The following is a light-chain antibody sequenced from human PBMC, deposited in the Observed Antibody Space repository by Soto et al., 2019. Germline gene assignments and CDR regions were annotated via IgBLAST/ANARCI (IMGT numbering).Light chain of an antibody. J-gene: IGKJ1*01. CDR2: GAS. Sequence: EIVMTQSPATLSVSPGERATLSCRASQSVSSNLAWYQQKPGQAPRLLIYGASTRATGIPARFSGSGSGTEFTLTISSLQSEDFAVYYCQPYNNWPPVTF. CDR3: QPYNNWPPVT. CDR1: QSVSSN. V-gene: IGKV3-15*01.